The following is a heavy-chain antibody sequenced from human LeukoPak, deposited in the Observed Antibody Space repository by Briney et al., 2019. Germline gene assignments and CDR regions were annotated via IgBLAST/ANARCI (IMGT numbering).Heavy chain of an antibody. CDR1: GFTFSGSA. J-gene: IGHJ4*02. Sequence: GSLRLSCAASGFTFSGSAMHWVRQASGKGLEWVGRIRSKANSYATAYAASVKGRFTISRDDSKNTAYLQMNSLKTEDTAVYYCTRVAAAGTVDYWGQGTLVTVSS. CDR3: TRVAAAGTVDY. CDR2: IRSKANSYAT. D-gene: IGHD6-13*01. V-gene: IGHV3-73*01.